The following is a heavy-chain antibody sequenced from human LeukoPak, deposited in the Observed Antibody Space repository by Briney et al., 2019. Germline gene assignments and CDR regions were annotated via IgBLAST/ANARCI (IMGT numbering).Heavy chain of an antibody. CDR3: AKDGRISSINYWGFLDY. V-gene: IGHV3-9*01. J-gene: IGHJ4*02. D-gene: IGHD6-13*01. Sequence: GRSLRLSCTASGFTFDDYAIHWVRQAPGKGLEWVSGISWNSGVINYADSVKGRFIISRDNAKNSLYLQMNSLRPEDTALYYCAKDGRISSINYWGFLDYWGQGTLVTVSS. CDR1: GFTFDDYA. CDR2: ISWNSGVI.